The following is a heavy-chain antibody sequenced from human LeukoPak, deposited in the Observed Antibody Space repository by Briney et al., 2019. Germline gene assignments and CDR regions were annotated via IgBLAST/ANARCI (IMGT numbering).Heavy chain of an antibody. V-gene: IGHV3-64*02. J-gene: IGHJ3*01. Sequence: GGSLRLSCAASGFTFTNHPMHWVRQTSGNRLEYLSAISPSGDRTWYADSVKGRFTISRDNSKNAVYLQMGSLRPEDMGVYYCARAFRPASDPHDFYDFWGRGTTVTVSS. CDR1: GFTFTNHP. CDR2: ISPSGDRT. CDR3: ARAFRPASDPHDFYDF. D-gene: IGHD3/OR15-3a*01.